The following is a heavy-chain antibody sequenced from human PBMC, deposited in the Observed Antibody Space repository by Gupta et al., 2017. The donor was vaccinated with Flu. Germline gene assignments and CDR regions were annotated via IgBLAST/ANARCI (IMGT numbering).Heavy chain of an antibody. J-gene: IGHJ5*02. V-gene: IGHV3-7*01. CDR2: LKQDGSYQ. Sequence: RHIPGKGLEWVATLKQDGSYQDYVDSVKCRFTISRDSAKNSLYLQMNGLRVEDTSVYYCARGSHDSKYRCFETWGQETRVTVSS. CDR3: ARGSHDSKYRCFET. D-gene: IGHD4-4*01.